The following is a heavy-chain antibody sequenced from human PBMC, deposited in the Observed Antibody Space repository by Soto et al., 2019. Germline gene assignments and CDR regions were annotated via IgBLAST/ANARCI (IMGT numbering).Heavy chain of an antibody. V-gene: IGHV3-48*02. CDR3: ARPEYSSSSYGMDV. D-gene: IGHD6-6*01. J-gene: IGHJ6*02. Sequence: LRLSCAASGFTFSSYSMNWVRQAPGKGLEWVSYISSSSSTIYYADSVKGRFTISRDNAKNSLYLQMNSLRDEDTAVYYCARPEYSSSSYGMDVWGQGTTVTVS. CDR2: ISSSSSTI. CDR1: GFTFSSYS.